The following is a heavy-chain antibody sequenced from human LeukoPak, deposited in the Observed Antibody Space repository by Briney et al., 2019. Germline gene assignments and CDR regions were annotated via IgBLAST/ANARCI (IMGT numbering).Heavy chain of an antibody. V-gene: IGHV3-7*01. CDR2: IKQDGSEK. CDR1: GFTFSSYW. Sequence: GGSLRLSCAASGFTFSSYWMSWVRQAPGKGLEWVANIKQDGSEKYYVDSVKGRFTISRDNAKNSLYLQMNSLRAEDTAVYYCARVWSNTVRGVISPGWGQGTLVTVSS. D-gene: IGHD3-10*01. J-gene: IGHJ4*02. CDR3: ARVWSNTVRGVISPG.